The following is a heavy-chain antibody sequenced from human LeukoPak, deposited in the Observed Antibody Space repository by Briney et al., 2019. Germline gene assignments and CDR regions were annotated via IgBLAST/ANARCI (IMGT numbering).Heavy chain of an antibody. CDR3: ARDRGRWLHTHYVY. D-gene: IGHD5-24*01. V-gene: IGHV3-48*02. J-gene: IGHJ4*02. CDR1: GFTFSSYS. Sequence: GGSLRLSCAASGFTFSSYSMNWVRQAPGEGLEWVSYISSSSSTIYYADSVKGRFTISRDNAKNSLYLQMNSLRDEDTAVYYCARDRGRWLHTHYVYWGQGTLVTVSS. CDR2: ISSSSSTI.